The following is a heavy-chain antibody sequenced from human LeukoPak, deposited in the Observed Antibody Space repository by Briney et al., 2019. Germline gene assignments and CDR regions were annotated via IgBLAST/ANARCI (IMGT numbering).Heavy chain of an antibody. CDR1: GYTFTSYG. J-gene: IGHJ6*03. Sequence: ASVKVSCKASGYTFTSYGISWVRQAPGQGLEWMGWISAYNGNTNYAQKLQGRVTMTTDTSTSTAYMELRSLRSDDTAVYYCARLGLLLWFGELLWEMDYYYMDVWGKGTTVTVSS. D-gene: IGHD3-10*01. CDR2: ISAYNGNT. CDR3: ARLGLLLWFGELLWEMDYYYMDV. V-gene: IGHV1-18*01.